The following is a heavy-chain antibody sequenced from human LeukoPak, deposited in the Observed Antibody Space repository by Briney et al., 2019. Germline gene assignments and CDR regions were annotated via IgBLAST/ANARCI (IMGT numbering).Heavy chain of an antibody. CDR2: INHSGST. CDR1: GGSFSGYY. Sequence: SETLSLTCAVYGGSFSGYYWSRIRQPPGKGLEWIGEINHSGSTHYNPSFKSRVTILVDTSRNQFSLKSTSVTAADTAVYYCARGPDSGSHFAWFDPWGQGTLVTVSS. D-gene: IGHD3-10*01. V-gene: IGHV4-34*01. J-gene: IGHJ5*02. CDR3: ARGPDSGSHFAWFDP.